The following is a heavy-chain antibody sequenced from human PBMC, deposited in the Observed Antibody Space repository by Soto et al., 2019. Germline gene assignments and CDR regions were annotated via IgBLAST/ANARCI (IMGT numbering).Heavy chain of an antibody. J-gene: IGHJ4*02. V-gene: IGHV4-4*02. Sequence: PSETLSLTCAVSGGSISSSNWWSWVRQPPGKGLEWIGEIYHSGSTNYNPSLKSRVTISVDKSKNQFSLKLSSVTAADTAVYYCAREKRKQLAGFDYWGQGTLVTVSS. CDR1: GGSISSSNW. CDR3: AREKRKQLAGFDY. D-gene: IGHD6-13*01. CDR2: IYHSGST.